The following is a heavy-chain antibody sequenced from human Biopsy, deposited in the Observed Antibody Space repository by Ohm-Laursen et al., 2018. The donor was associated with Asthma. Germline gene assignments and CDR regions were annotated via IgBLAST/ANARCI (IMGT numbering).Heavy chain of an antibody. Sequence: SDTLSLTCAVSPGSINDYYWNWIRQFPGKGLEWIGYVHSTGSTRFNPSLKSRLTISVDTSVDQGSLKLTSVTAVDTAVYYCARATSTWSQSGPHYFDHWGQGTLVTVSS. CDR3: ARATSTWSQSGPHYFDH. D-gene: IGHD6-13*01. J-gene: IGHJ4*02. CDR1: PGSINDYY. V-gene: IGHV4-59*07. CDR2: VHSTGST.